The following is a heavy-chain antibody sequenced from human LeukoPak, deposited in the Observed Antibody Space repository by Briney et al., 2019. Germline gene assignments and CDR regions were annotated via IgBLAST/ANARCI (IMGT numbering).Heavy chain of an antibody. V-gene: IGHV1-69*13. D-gene: IGHD3-3*01. Sequence: ASVKFSCKASGGTFSSYAISWVRQAPGQGLEWMGGIIPIFGTANYAQKFQGRVTITADESTSTAYMELSSLRSEDTAVYYCARDLPSTIFGVANWFDPWGQGTLVTVSS. CDR2: IIPIFGTA. J-gene: IGHJ5*02. CDR1: GGTFSSYA. CDR3: ARDLPSTIFGVANWFDP.